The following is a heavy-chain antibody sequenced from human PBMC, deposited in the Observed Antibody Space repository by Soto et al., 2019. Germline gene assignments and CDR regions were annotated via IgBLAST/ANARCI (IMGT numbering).Heavy chain of an antibody. Sequence: QVQLVQSGAEVKKPGSSVKVSCKASGGTFSSYTISWVRQAPGQGLEWMGRIIPILGIANYAQKFQGRVQITADKSTSTAYMELSSLRSEDTAVYYCARNDYGDYVNDDAFDIWGQGTMVTVSS. CDR3: ARNDYGDYVNDDAFDI. V-gene: IGHV1-69*02. CDR2: IIPILGIA. CDR1: GGTFSSYT. D-gene: IGHD4-17*01. J-gene: IGHJ3*02.